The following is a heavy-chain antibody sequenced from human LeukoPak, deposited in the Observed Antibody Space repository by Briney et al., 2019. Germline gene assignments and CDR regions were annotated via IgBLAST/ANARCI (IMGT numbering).Heavy chain of an antibody. V-gene: IGHV3-23*01. CDR2: VRGSGSAT. Sequence: GGSLRLSCAASGFTFTNYAMTWVRQAPGKGLEWVSAVRGSGSATYYADSVEGRFTISRDNSNNMLYLQMTSLEVEDTAMYYCVKTSRRDSTYDSPFDYWGQGTLVTVSS. CDR1: GFTFTNYA. J-gene: IGHJ4*02. CDR3: VKTSRRDSTYDSPFDY. D-gene: IGHD4-11*01.